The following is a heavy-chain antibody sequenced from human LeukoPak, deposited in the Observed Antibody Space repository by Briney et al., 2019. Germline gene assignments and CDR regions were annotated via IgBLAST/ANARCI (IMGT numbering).Heavy chain of an antibody. J-gene: IGHJ3*02. CDR3: TRAYFSGNYYYPFDI. V-gene: IGHV3-72*01. Sequence: GGSLRLSCAASGFTFNDHFIDWVRQAPGKGLEWVGRRRNKANSYTTEYAASVKGRFTISRDDSMNSLYLQMNSLKTEDTAVYYCTRAYFSGNYYYPFDIWGQGTMVTVSS. D-gene: IGHD1-26*01. CDR2: RRNKANSYTT. CDR1: GFTFNDHF.